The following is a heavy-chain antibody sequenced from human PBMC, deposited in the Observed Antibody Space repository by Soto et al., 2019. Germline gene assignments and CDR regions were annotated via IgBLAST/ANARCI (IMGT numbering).Heavy chain of an antibody. CDR3: ARGVYSGYYSIPDY. D-gene: IGHD1-26*01. J-gene: IGHJ4*02. CDR1: GYTFTGYY. V-gene: IGHV1-2*02. Sequence: ASVTVSCQASGYTFTGYYMHWVRQAPGQGLEWMGWINPNSGGTNYAQKLQGRVTMTRDTSISTSYMELSRLRSDDTAVYYCARGVYSGYYSIPDYWGQGTLVTVSS. CDR2: INPNSGGT.